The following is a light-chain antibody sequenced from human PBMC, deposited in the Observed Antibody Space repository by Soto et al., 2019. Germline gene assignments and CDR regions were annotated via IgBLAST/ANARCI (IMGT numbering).Light chain of an antibody. CDR2: GAS. J-gene: IGKJ1*01. V-gene: IGKV3-20*01. CDR3: QQYGSSRT. CDR1: QSVSSSY. Sequence: IMLTQYPGTLSLSPGERATLSCRASQSVSSSYLAWYQQKPGQAPRLLIYGASSRATGIPDRFSGSGSGTDFTLTISRLEPEDFAVYYCQQYGSSRTFGQGTRWIS.